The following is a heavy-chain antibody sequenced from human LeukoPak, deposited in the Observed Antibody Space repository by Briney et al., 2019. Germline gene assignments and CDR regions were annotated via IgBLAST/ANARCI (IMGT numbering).Heavy chain of an antibody. CDR3: AQTCYYYGSGSYPTLDY. J-gene: IGHJ4*02. CDR2: ISAYNGNT. D-gene: IGHD3-10*01. CDR1: GYTFTSYG. Sequence: ASVKVSCKASGYTFTSYGISWVRQAPGQGLEWMGWISAYNGNTNYAQKLQGRVTMTTDTSTSTAYMELRSLRSDDTAVYYCAQTCYYYGSGSYPTLDYWGQGTLVTVSS. V-gene: IGHV1-18*01.